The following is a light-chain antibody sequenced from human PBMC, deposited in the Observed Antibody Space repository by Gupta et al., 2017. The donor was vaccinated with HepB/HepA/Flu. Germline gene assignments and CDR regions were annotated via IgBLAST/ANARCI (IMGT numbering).Light chain of an antibody. J-gene: IGKJ5*01. CDR1: QSVNKY. CDR3: QQRQYWPPVT. CDR2: DAS. Sequence: VLPQSPDTLSLSPGERATLSCRASQSVNKYLAWYQHKPGQAPRLLIYDASNRATGIPARCIGGGSGTDFTLTISSLEPEDFAVYYCQQRQYWPPVTFGQGTRLEIK. V-gene: IGKV3-11*01.